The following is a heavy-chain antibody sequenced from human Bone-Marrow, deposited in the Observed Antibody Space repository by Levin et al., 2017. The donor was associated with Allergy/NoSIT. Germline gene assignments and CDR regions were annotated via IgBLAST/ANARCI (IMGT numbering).Heavy chain of an antibody. CDR1: GYSLSDLA. Sequence: ASVKVSCKVSGYSLSDLAMHWVRQAPGKGLEWMGGFEPEDGDTIYAQQFHDRVTMTEDTSTDTAYMELSSLTSEDTALYYCAGQVNDIYAFDFWGQGTAVTVSS. V-gene: IGHV1-24*01. D-gene: IGHD3-9*01. CDR3: AGQVNDIYAFDF. J-gene: IGHJ3*01. CDR2: FEPEDGDT.